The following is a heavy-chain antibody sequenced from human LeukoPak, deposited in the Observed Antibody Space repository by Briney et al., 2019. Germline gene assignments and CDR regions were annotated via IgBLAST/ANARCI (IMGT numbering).Heavy chain of an antibody. CDR2: INPSGGST. Sequence: ASVKVSCKASGYTFTSYYIHWVRQAPGQGLEWMGLINPSGGSTNYAQKFQGRVTITADKSTSTAYMELSSLRSEDTAVYYCAVDPYYYDSGWFDFWGQGTLVIVSS. CDR3: AVDPYYYDSGWFDF. J-gene: IGHJ5*01. D-gene: IGHD3-22*01. V-gene: IGHV1-46*01. CDR1: GYTFTSYY.